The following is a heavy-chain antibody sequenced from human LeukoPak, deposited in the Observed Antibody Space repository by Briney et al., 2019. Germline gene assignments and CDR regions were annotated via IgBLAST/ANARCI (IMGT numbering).Heavy chain of an antibody. CDR3: AREYFMDV. Sequence: GGSLRLSCAASGFTFSTYNMIWVRQAPGQGLQWVSSITTSGVYEYYADSVKGRFTISRDNAKNSLFLQMNSLRAEDTAVYYCAREYFMDVWGKGTTATVSS. J-gene: IGHJ6*03. V-gene: IGHV3-21*04. CDR2: ITTSGVYE. CDR1: GFTFSTYN.